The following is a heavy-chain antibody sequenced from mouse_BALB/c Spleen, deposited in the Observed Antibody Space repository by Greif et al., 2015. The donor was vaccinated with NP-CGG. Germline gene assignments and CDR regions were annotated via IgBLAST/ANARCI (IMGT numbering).Heavy chain of an antibody. CDR3: ARDYGSSFDY. V-gene: IGHV1-54*01. D-gene: IGHD1-1*01. CDR2: INPGSGGT. CDR1: GYAFTNYL. Sequence: QVQLKESGAELVRPGTSVKVSCKASGYAFTNYLIEWVEQRPGQGLEWIGVINPGSGGTNYNGKFKGKATLTADKSSSTAYMQLSSLTSDDSAVYFCARDYGSSFDYWGQGTTLTVSS. J-gene: IGHJ2*01.